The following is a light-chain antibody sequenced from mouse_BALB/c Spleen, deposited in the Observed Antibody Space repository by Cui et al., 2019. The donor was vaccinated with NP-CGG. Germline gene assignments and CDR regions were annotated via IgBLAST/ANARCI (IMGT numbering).Light chain of an antibody. CDR2: GTN. V-gene: IGLV1*01. CDR3: ALWYSNHLM. Sequence: QAVVTQESALTTSPGETVTLTCRSSTGAVTTNNYANWVQEKPDHLFTGLIGGTNNRAPGVPARFSGSLIGDKAALTITGAQTEDEAIYFCALWYSNHLMFGGGTKLTVL. CDR1: TGAVTTNNY. J-gene: IGLJ1*01.